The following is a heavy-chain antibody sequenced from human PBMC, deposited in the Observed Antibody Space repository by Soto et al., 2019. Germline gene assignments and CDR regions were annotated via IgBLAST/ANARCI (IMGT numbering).Heavy chain of an antibody. CDR2: IYYSGST. CDR3: ARKPPSFTEGLGYYYYYGMDV. J-gene: IGHJ6*02. Sequence: SETLSLTCTVSGGSISSGGYYWSWIRQHPGKGLEWIGYIYYSGSTYYNPSLKSRVTISVDTSKNQFSLKLSSVTAADTAVYYCARKPPSFTEGLGYYYYYGMDVWGQGTTVTVSS. V-gene: IGHV4-31*03. D-gene: IGHD1-26*01. CDR1: GGSISSGGYY.